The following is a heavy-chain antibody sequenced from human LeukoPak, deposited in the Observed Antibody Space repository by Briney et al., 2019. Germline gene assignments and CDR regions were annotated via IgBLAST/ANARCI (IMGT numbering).Heavy chain of an antibody. CDR1: GFTVSSNY. CDR2: IYSGGST. V-gene: IGHV3-66*01. CDR3: ASPHEYSSSSEDY. D-gene: IGHD6-6*01. Sequence: GGSLRLSCAASGFTVSSNYMSWVRQAPGKGLEWVSVIYSGGSTYYSDSVKGRFTISRDNSKNTLYLQMNSLRAEDTAVYYCASPHEYSSSSEDYWGQGTLVTVSS. J-gene: IGHJ4*02.